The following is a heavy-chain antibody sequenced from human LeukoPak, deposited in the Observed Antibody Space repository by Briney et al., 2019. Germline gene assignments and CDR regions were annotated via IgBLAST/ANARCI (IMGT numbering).Heavy chain of an antibody. J-gene: IGHJ3*02. CDR3: ARPRHIKSDTIFRQGDAFDI. D-gene: IGHD3-3*01. V-gene: IGHV3-30-3*01. CDR2: ISYDGSNK. Sequence: GGSLRLSCAASGFTFSTYAMHWVRQAPGKGLEWVAVISYDGSNKYYADSVKGRFTISRDNSKNTLYLQMNSLRAEDTAVYYCARPRHIKSDTIFRQGDAFDIWGQGTMVTVSS. CDR1: GFTFSTYA.